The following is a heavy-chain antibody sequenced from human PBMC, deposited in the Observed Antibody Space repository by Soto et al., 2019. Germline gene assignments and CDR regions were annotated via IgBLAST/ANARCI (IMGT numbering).Heavy chain of an antibody. Sequence: QVQLVESGGGVVQPGRSLRLSCAASGFTFSSYGMHWVRQAPGKGLEWVAVISYDGSNKYYADSVKGRFTISRDNSKNTLYLQMNSLRAEDTAVYYCAKDDGVTPFDYYYGMDVWGQGTTLTVSS. J-gene: IGHJ6*02. CDR1: GFTFSSYG. CDR3: AKDDGVTPFDYYYGMDV. V-gene: IGHV3-30*18. CDR2: ISYDGSNK. D-gene: IGHD3-16*01.